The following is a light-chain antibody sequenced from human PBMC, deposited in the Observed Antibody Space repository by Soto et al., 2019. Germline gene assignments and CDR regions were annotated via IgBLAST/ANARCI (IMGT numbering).Light chain of an antibody. V-gene: IGKV3-15*01. CDR1: QSLSSS. Sequence: EIVMTQSPATLSVSPGEGATLSCRASQSLSSSLAWYQQKPGQAPRLLIYGASTRATGIPARFSGSGSGTDFTLTISSLEPEDFAVYYCQQRSSWPPTFGQGTRLEIK. J-gene: IGKJ5*01. CDR3: QQRSSWPPT. CDR2: GAS.